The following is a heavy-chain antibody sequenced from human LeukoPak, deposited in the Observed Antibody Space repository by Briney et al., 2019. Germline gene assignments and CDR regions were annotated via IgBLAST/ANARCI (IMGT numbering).Heavy chain of an antibody. CDR2: IIPILGIA. CDR3: AREEADSGTYYVDY. D-gene: IGHD1-26*01. J-gene: IGHJ4*02. CDR1: GGTFSSYA. Sequence: SVKVSCKASGGTFSSYAISWVRQAPGQGLEWMGRIIPILGIANYAQKFQGRVTITADKSTSTAYMELKNLTSDDTAVYYCAREEADSGTYYVDYWGQGTLVTVSS. V-gene: IGHV1-69*04.